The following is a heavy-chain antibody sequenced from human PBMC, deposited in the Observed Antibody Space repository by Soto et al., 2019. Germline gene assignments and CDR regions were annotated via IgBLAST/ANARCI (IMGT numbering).Heavy chain of an antibody. V-gene: IGHV1-8*01. J-gene: IGHJ6*02. D-gene: IGHD5-18*01. CDR3: AREIQAYGMDV. CDR2: MNTNSGNT. CDR1: GYTFISYD. Sequence: ASVKVSCKASGYTFISYDINWVLQATGQGLEWMGWMNTNSGNTGYAQKFQGRVTMTRNTSISTAYMELSSLRSEDTAVYYCAREIQAYGMDVWGQGTTVTVSS.